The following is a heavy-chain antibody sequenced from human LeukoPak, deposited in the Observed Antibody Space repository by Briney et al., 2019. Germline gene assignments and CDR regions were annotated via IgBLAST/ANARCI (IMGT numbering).Heavy chain of an antibody. D-gene: IGHD6-13*01. CDR2: INPNSGGT. J-gene: IGHJ5*02. Sequence: VASVKVSCKASGYTFTGYHMHWVRQAPGQGLEWMGWINPNSGGTNYAQKFQGRVTMTRDTSISTAYMELSRLRSDDTAVYYCARDDILAAAGPWGQGTLVTVSS. V-gene: IGHV1-2*02. CDR1: GYTFTGYH. CDR3: ARDDILAAAGP.